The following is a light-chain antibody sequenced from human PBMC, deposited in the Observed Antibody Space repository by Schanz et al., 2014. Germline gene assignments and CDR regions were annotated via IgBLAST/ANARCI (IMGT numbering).Light chain of an antibody. CDR3: SSYAGSNMVL. V-gene: IGLV2-8*01. CDR2: EVS. Sequence: QSALTQPPSASGSPGQSVTISCTGTSSDVGGYNYVSWYQHHPGKAPKLIIYEVSKRPSGVPDRFSGSKSGNTASLTVSGLQAEDENDYYCSSYAGSNMVLFGGGTKLTVL. J-gene: IGLJ2*01. CDR1: SSDVGGYNY.